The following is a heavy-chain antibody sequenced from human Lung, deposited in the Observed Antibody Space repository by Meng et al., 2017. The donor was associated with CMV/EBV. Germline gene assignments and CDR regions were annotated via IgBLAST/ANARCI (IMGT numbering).Heavy chain of an antibody. Sequence: ASVKVSCKASGYTFTGYYLYWVRQAPGQGLEWMGWINPNNGGTNYAQRFQGRVTMTRDTSITTVYMELSRLTSDDTAVYYCARKTDTGGWNFHHWDQGTLVTVSS. CDR2: INPNNGGT. V-gene: IGHV1-2*02. J-gene: IGHJ1*01. D-gene: IGHD3-16*01. CDR3: ARKTDTGGWNFHH. CDR1: GYTFTGYY.